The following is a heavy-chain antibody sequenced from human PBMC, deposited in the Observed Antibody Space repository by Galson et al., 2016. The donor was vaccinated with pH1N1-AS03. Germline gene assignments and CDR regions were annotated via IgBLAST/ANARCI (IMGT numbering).Heavy chain of an antibody. J-gene: IGHJ6*02. D-gene: IGHD6-13*01. Sequence: SLRLSCAASGFTFSSHSMNWVRQAPGKGLEWVSAISFSSTYIYYADSVQGRFTISRDEAKNSLHLQMSSLRVEDTAVYYCSRVLSTAAGHILDVWGQGTTVTVSS. CDR2: ISFSSTYI. CDR1: GFTFSSHS. CDR3: SRVLSTAAGHILDV. V-gene: IGHV3-21*01.